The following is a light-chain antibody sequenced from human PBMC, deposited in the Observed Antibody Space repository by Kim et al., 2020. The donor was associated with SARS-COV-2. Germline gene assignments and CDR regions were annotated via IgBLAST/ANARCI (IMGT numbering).Light chain of an antibody. Sequence: VSPGESATLSCRASQAIHTNFAWYQHKPGQAPRLLLYSASTRDAGIPARFSGSGSGTEFSLTISSLQSEDLAVYYCQQYNDWPRTFGQGTKVDIK. CDR1: QAIHTN. J-gene: IGKJ1*01. V-gene: IGKV3-15*01. CDR3: QQYNDWPRT. CDR2: SAS.